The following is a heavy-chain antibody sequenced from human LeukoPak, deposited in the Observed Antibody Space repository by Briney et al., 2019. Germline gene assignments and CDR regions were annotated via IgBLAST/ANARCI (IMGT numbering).Heavy chain of an antibody. J-gene: IGHJ4*02. D-gene: IGHD6-19*01. Sequence: SETLSHTCTVSGGSISSSSYYWGWIRQPPGKGQEWIGSTYYSGSTYYNPSLKSRVTISVDTSKNQFSLKLSSVTAADTAVYYCARQRYSSGWYVFDYWGQGTLVTVSS. CDR1: GGSISSSSYY. CDR2: TYYSGST. CDR3: ARQRYSSGWYVFDY. V-gene: IGHV4-39*01.